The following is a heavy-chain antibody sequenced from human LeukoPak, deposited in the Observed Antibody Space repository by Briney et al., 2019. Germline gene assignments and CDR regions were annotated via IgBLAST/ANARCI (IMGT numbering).Heavy chain of an antibody. CDR2: ISSNGGST. Sequence: GGSLRLSCAASGFTFSSYAMHWVRQAPGKGLEYVSAISSNGGSTYYANSVKGRFAISRDNSKNALYLQMGSVRAEDMAVYYCARDSSGWYLGYWGQGTLVTVSS. CDR3: ARDSSGWYLGY. V-gene: IGHV3-64*01. J-gene: IGHJ4*02. CDR1: GFTFSSYA. D-gene: IGHD6-19*01.